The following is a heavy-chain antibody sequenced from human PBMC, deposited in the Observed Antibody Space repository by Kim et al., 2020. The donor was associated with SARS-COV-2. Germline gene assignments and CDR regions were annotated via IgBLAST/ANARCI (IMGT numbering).Heavy chain of an antibody. Sequence: SETLSLTCTVSGGSISSGGYYWSWIRQHPGKGLEWIGYIYYSGSTYYNPSLKSRVTISVDTSKNQFSLKLSSVTAADTAVYYCARSRGGSWFYFQHWGQGTLVTVSS. V-gene: IGHV4-31*03. CDR3: ARSRGGSWFYFQH. D-gene: IGHD6-13*01. CDR2: IYYSGST. J-gene: IGHJ1*01. CDR1: GGSISSGGYY.